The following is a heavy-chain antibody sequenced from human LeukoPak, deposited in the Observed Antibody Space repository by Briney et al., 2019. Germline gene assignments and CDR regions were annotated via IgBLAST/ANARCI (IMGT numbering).Heavy chain of an antibody. D-gene: IGHD5-18*01. CDR2: INPNSGGT. Sequence: GASVKVSGKASGYTFTGDYMHRVRQAPGQGLEWMGWINPNSGGTNYAQKFQGRVTMTRDTSISTAYMELSRLRSDDTAVYYCARDNFYSYGPYYYYYYMDVWGKGTTVTVSS. V-gene: IGHV1-2*02. J-gene: IGHJ6*03. CDR1: GYTFTGDY. CDR3: ARDNFYSYGPYYYYYYMDV.